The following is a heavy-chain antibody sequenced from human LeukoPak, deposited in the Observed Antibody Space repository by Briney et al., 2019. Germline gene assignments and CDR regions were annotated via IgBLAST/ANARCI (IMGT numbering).Heavy chain of an antibody. Sequence: ASVKVSCKASGYTYTGYYMHWVRQAPGQGLEWMGWINPNSGGTNYAQKFQGRVTMTRDTSISTAYMELSRLRSDDTAVYYCARVRSGYSYGYGAYYYMDVWGKGTTVTVSS. V-gene: IGHV1-2*02. CDR3: ARVRSGYSYGYGAYYYMDV. J-gene: IGHJ6*03. CDR2: INPNSGGT. D-gene: IGHD5-18*01. CDR1: GYTYTGYY.